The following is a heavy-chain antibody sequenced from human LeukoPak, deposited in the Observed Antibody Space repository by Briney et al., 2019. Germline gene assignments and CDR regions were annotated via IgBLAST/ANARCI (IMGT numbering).Heavy chain of an antibody. D-gene: IGHD3-10*01. Sequence: GGSLRLSCAASGFTFSSYSMNWVRQAPGKGLEWASSISSSSSYIYYADSVKGRFTISRDNAKNSLYLQMNSLRAEDTAVYYCARDSHYYGSGGYGMDVWGQGTTVTVSS. J-gene: IGHJ6*02. V-gene: IGHV3-21*01. CDR3: ARDSHYYGSGGYGMDV. CDR2: ISSSSSYI. CDR1: GFTFSSYS.